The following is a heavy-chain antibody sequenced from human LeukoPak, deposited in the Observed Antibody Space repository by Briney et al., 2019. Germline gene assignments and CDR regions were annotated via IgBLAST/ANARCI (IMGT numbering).Heavy chain of an antibody. J-gene: IGHJ4*02. V-gene: IGHV3-21*01. CDR2: ISDTGYYI. D-gene: IGHD2-21*01. Sequence: GGSPRLSCAASGFTFDDHGMSWVRQAPGKGLEWVSSISDTGYYIYYADSVKGRFTISRDNAKNSLSLQMNNLRADDTGIYYCANHFACGATTCPSFDHWGQGTLVTVSS. CDR3: ANHFACGATTCPSFDH. CDR1: GFTFDDHG.